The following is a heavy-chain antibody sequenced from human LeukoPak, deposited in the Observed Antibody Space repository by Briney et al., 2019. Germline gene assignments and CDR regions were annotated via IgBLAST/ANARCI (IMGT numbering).Heavy chain of an antibody. CDR2: IKQDGSEK. CDR3: AREYSSSNPFDY. CDR1: GFTFSSYW. J-gene: IGHJ4*02. D-gene: IGHD6-6*01. V-gene: IGHV3-7*01. Sequence: GGSLRLSCAASGFTFSSYWMSWVRPAPGKGLEWVANIKQDGSEKYYVDSVKGPFTISRDNAKNSLYLQMNSLRAEDTAVYYCAREYSSSNPFDYWGQGTLVTVSS.